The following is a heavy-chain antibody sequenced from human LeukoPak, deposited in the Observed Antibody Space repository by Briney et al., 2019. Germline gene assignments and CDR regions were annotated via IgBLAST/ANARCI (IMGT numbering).Heavy chain of an antibody. D-gene: IGHD3-22*01. CDR3: ARGEVSVVVVIDY. Sequence: GGSLRLSCAASGFTLSSYGMHWVRQAPGKGLEWVAVIWYDGSNKYCADSVKGRFTISRDNSKNTLYLQMNSLRAEDTAVYYCARGEVSVVVVIDYWGQGTLVTVSS. J-gene: IGHJ4*02. V-gene: IGHV3-33*01. CDR2: IWYDGSNK. CDR1: GFTLSSYG.